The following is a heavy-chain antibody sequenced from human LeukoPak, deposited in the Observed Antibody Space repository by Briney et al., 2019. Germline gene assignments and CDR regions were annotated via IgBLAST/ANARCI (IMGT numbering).Heavy chain of an antibody. CDR2: IKQDGSEK. CDR1: GFTYSNYW. J-gene: IGHJ4*02. V-gene: IGHV3-7*01. D-gene: IGHD2-15*01. Sequence: PGGSLRLSCAASGFTYSNYWMSWVRQAPGKGLEWVANIKQDGSEKSYVGSVTGRFTISRGNAKNSLYMQMNSLRAEDTAVYYCVRQRRYCSGDSCYQRTFDYWGQGTLVTVSS. CDR3: VRQRRYCSGDSCYQRTFDY.